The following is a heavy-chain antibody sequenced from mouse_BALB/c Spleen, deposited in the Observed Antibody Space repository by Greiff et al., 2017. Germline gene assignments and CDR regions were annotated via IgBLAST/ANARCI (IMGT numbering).Heavy chain of an antibody. V-gene: IGHV2-9-2*01. J-gene: IGHJ3*01. D-gene: IGHD2-3*01. CDR1: GFSLTSYD. CDR2: IWTGGGT. Sequence: QVQLQQSGPGLVAPSQSLSITCTVSGFSLTSYDISWIRQPPGKGLEWLGVIWTGGGTNYNSAFMSRLSISKDNSKSQVFLKMNSLQTDDTAIYYCGREGGDGYYAYWGQGRLVTVSA. CDR3: GREGGDGYYAY.